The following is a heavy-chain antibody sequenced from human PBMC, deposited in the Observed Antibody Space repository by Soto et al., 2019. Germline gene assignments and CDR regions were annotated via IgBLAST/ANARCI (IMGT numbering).Heavy chain of an antibody. V-gene: IGHV2-5*02. CDR3: VHTGYSYDPSGY. CDR1: GFSLSTSGVG. J-gene: IGHJ4*02. CDR2: IYWDDDK. D-gene: IGHD5-18*01. Sequence: SCPTLVNPTQTLTLTCTFSGFSLSTSGVGVGWIRQPPGKALEWLALIYWDDDKRYSPSLKSRLTITKDTSKNQVVLTMTNMKPMETSRYYSVHTGYSYDPSGYWGRGTLSTFSS.